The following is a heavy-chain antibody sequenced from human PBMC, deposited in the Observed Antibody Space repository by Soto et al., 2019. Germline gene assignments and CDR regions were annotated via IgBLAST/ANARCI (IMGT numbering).Heavy chain of an antibody. V-gene: IGHV3-30-3*01. J-gene: IGHJ4*02. CDR3: ARGGGGKWEP. D-gene: IGHD1-26*01. Sequence: QVPLVESGGGVVQPGRSLRLSCAASGFTFSSSTMYWVRQAPGKGLEWVAIISSDENNKYYADSVKGRFIISRDNAKNTLYLQINSRRPEDTAVYYCARGGGGKWEPWGQGTLVTVSS. CDR2: ISSDENNK. CDR1: GFTFSSST.